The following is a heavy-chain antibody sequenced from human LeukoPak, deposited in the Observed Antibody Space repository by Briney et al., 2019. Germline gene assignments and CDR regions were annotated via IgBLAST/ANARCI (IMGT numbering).Heavy chain of an antibody. V-gene: IGHV4-39*01. CDR2: IYYSGST. CDR3: AQIPTTGL. J-gene: IGHJ2*01. CDR1: GGSISSNSYY. Sequence: SETLSLTCTVSGGSISSNSYYWGWIRQPPGKGLEWIGSIYYSGSTYYNPSLRGRVTISVDTSKNQFSLKLSSVTAADTAVYYCAQIPTTGLWGRGTLVTVSS. D-gene: IGHD1-14*01.